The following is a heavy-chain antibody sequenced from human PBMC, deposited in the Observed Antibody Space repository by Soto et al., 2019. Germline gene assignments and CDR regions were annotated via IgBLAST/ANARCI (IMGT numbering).Heavy chain of an antibody. CDR3: ARGELLWFGELLR. V-gene: IGHV1-8*01. D-gene: IGHD3-10*01. J-gene: IGHJ4*02. CDR2: MNPNSGDT. Sequence: QVQLVQSGAKVKKPGASVKVSCKASGYTFTSYEINWVRQATGQGLEWMGWMNPNSGDTGYAQKFQGRVTMTRYTSISTAYMELSSLRSEDTAVYYCARGELLWFGELLRWGQGTLVTVSS. CDR1: GYTFTSYE.